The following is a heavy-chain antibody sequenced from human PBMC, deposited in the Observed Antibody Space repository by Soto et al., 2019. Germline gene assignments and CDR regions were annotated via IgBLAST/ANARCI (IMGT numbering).Heavy chain of an antibody. D-gene: IGHD6-13*01. CDR3: ARIIAAAGYYYYGMDV. CDR2: IDYSGST. V-gene: IGHV4-59*01. CDR1: GGSISSYY. Sequence: LSLTCTVSGGSISSYYWSWIRQPPGKGLEWIGYIDYSGSTNYNPSLKSRVTISVDTSKNQFSLKLSSVTAADTAVYYCARIIAAAGYYYYGMDVWGQGTTVTVSS. J-gene: IGHJ6*02.